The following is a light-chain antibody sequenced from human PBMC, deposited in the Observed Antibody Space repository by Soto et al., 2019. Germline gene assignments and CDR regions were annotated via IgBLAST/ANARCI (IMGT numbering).Light chain of an antibody. CDR3: QQNYSPPPIT. Sequence: DIQMTQSPSSLSASVGDRVTITCRASQNIANYLNWYQRRPGKAPKLLIYAASSLHIGVPSRFSGGGFGTDFTLTISSLQTEDFATYYCQQNYSPPPITFGQGTKVDIK. J-gene: IGKJ1*01. CDR2: AAS. V-gene: IGKV1-39*01. CDR1: QNIANY.